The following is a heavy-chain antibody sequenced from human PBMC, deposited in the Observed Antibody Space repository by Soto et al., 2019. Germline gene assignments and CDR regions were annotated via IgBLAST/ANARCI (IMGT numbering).Heavy chain of an antibody. CDR1: GFTFSSYA. V-gene: IGHV3-23*01. Sequence: GGSLRLSCAASGFTFSSYAMSWVRQAPGKGLEWVSAISGSGGSTYYADSVKGRFTISRDNSKNTLYLQMNSLRAEDTAVYYCAKLAPWEQQLKNGMDVWGQGTTVTVSS. J-gene: IGHJ6*02. D-gene: IGHD6-13*01. CDR2: ISGSGGST. CDR3: AKLAPWEQQLKNGMDV.